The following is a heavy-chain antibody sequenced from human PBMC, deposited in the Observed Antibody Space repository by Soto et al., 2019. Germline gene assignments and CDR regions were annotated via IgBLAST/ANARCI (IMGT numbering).Heavy chain of an antibody. CDR3: ARDYEQLVFPNSYYYMDV. D-gene: IGHD6-6*01. V-gene: IGHV3-48*01. Sequence: GGSLRLSCAASGFTFSSYSMNWVRQAPGKGLEWVSYISSSSSTIYYADSVKGRFTISRYNAKKSLYLKMNSLRAEDTAVYYCARDYEQLVFPNSYYYMDVWGKGTTVTVSS. CDR2: ISSSSSTI. CDR1: GFTFSSYS. J-gene: IGHJ6*03.